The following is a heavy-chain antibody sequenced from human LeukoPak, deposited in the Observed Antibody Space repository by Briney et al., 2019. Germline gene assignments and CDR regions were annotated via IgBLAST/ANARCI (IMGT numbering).Heavy chain of an antibody. V-gene: IGHV1-8*01. J-gene: IGHJ4*02. CDR2: MNPNSGNT. D-gene: IGHD2-2*02. CDR3: ARDGVRYCSSTSCYTWVI. CDR1: GYSFTTYD. Sequence: GASVKVSCKASGYSFTTYDINWVRQATGQGLEWMGWMNPNSGNTGYAQRFQGRVTMTTDTSTSTAYMELRSLRSDDTAVYYCARDGVRYCSSTSCYTWVIWGQGTLVTVSS.